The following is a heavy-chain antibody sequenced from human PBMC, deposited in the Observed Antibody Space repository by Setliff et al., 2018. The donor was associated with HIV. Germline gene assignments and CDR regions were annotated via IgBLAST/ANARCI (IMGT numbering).Heavy chain of an antibody. CDR3: AALSLRTNSVYGIISTRFDP. V-gene: IGHV3-72*01. Sequence: GGSLRLSCAASGFAISDHFMEWVRQAPGKGLEWVGLTKDKPAAYNTQHAASVRGRFTISRDDLKNSVYLQMNSLKTEDTAVYYCAALSLRTNSVYGIISTRFDPWGQGTLVTVSS. CDR1: GFAISDHF. D-gene: IGHD2-8*01. J-gene: IGHJ5*02. CDR2: TKDKPAAYNT.